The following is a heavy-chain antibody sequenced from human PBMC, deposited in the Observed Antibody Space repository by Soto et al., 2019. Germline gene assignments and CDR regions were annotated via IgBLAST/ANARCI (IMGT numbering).Heavy chain of an antibody. D-gene: IGHD5-12*01. CDR2: INGGHGNT. CDR1: GYSFSTYA. V-gene: IGHV1-3*01. Sequence: QVQLVQSGAEVKKPGASVKVSCKASGYSFSTYAVHWVRQAPGQRLEWMGWINGGHGNTKYSQKFQGRVTITRDTXASTADMELSSLRSEDTAVYFCARGGYDYFMVVDYWGQGTLVTVSS. CDR3: ARGGYDYFMVVDY. J-gene: IGHJ4*02.